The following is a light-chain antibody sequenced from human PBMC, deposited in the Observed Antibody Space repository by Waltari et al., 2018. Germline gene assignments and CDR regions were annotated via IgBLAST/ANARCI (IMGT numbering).Light chain of an antibody. J-gene: IGKJ1*01. CDR2: GAS. CDR1: QSVSSSY. V-gene: IGKV3-20*01. Sequence: EIVLTQSPGTLSLSPGERATLSCRANQSVSSSYLAWYQQKPGQAPRLLIYGASSRATGIPDRFSGSGSGTDFTLTISRLEPEDFAVYYCQQYGSSPGTFGPGTKVEIK. CDR3: QQYGSSPGT.